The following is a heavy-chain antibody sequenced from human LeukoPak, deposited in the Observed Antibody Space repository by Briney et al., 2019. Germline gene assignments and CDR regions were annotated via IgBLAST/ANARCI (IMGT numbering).Heavy chain of an antibody. V-gene: IGHV1-46*01. D-gene: IGHD3-22*01. CDR3: ARGPPSHYYDSSGYSP. CDR1: GYTFTSYY. CDR2: INPSGGST. Sequence: ASVKVSCKASGYTFTSYYMHWVRQAPGQGLEWMGIINPSGGSTSYAQKFQGRVTMTRDTSTSTVYMELSSLRSEDTAVYYCARGPPSHYYDSSGYSPWGQGTLVTVSS. J-gene: IGHJ4*02.